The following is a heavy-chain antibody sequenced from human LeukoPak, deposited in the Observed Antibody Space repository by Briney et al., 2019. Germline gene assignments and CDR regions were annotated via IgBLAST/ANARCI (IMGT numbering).Heavy chain of an antibody. CDR1: GGSISSSTSY. V-gene: IGHV3-11*04. CDR2: ISSGSFI. D-gene: IGHD3-22*01. J-gene: IGHJ4*02. CDR3: AREPYYDSSGYSPDY. Sequence: LSLTCTVSGGSISSSTSYWGWIRQPPGKGLEWVSYISSGSFIYYADSVKGRFTISRDNAKNSLYLHMNSLRAEDTALYYCAREPYYDSSGYSPDYWGQGTLVTVSS.